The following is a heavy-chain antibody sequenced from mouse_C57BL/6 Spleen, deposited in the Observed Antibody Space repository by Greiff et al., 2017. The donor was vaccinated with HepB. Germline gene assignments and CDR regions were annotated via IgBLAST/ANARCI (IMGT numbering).Heavy chain of an antibody. CDR1: GYTFTSYW. Sequence: VQLQQSGVELAKPGASVKLSCKASGYTFTSYWMHWVKQRPGQGLEWIGYINPSSGYTKYNQKFKAKATLTADKSSSTAYMQLSSLTYEDSAVYYCAREISSSWFAYGGQGTLVTVSA. D-gene: IGHD5-1-1*01. CDR2: INPSSGYT. CDR3: AREISSSWFAY. J-gene: IGHJ3*01. V-gene: IGHV1-7*01.